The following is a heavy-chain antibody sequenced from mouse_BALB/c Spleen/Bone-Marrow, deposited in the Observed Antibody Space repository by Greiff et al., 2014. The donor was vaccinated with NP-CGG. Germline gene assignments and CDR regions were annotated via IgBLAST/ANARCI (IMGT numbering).Heavy chain of an antibody. Sequence: EVKLVESGTVLARPGASLRMSCKASGYTFTNYWINWIKQRPGQGLEWIGAIYPGNNDAKYTQKFKAKAKLTAVTSTSTADMELSSLTNEDSAVYYCAGNWDWVFAYWGQGTLVTVSA. CDR2: IYPGNNDA. V-gene: IGHV1-5*01. CDR1: GYTFTNYW. D-gene: IGHD4-1*01. CDR3: AGNWDWVFAY. J-gene: IGHJ3*01.